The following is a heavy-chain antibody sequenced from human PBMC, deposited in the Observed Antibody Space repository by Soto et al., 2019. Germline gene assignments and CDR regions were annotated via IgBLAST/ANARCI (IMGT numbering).Heavy chain of an antibody. J-gene: IGHJ5*02. V-gene: IGHV4-31*03. CDR3: ARGGGCSSTSCLNRNNWFDP. CDR1: GGSISSGGYY. D-gene: IGHD2-2*01. Sequence: TLSLTCTVSGGSISSGGYYWSWIRQHPGKGLEWIGYIYYSGSTYYNPSLKSRVTISVDTSKNQFSLKLSSVTAADTAVYYCARGGGCSSTSCLNRNNWFDPWGQGTLVTVSS. CDR2: IYYSGST.